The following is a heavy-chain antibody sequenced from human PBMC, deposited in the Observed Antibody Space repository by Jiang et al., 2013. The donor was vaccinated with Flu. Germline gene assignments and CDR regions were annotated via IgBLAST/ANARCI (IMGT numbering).Heavy chain of an antibody. V-gene: IGHV4-59*08. Sequence: PGLVKPSETLSLTCTVTGASISTYFWSWIRQPPGKGLDWIGYIYYSGSTNYNPSLKSRVTISVDTSKNQFSLTVKSVTAADTAMYYCAGLDSSVWRFDYWGQGTLVTVSS. D-gene: IGHD6-19*01. CDR1: GASISTYF. J-gene: IGHJ4*02. CDR2: IYYSGST. CDR3: AGLDSSVWRFDY.